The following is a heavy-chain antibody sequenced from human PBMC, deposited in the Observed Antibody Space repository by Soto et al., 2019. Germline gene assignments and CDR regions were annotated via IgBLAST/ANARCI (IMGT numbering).Heavy chain of an antibody. V-gene: IGHV3-66*01. CDR3: ARGGTMALDY. Sequence: GSLRLSCAASGFTVSSNYMSWVRQAPGKGLEWVSVIYSGGSTYYADSVKGRFTISRGSSKNTLYLQMNSLRAGDTAVYYCARGGTMALDYWGQGTLVTVSS. CDR2: IYSGGST. J-gene: IGHJ4*02. D-gene: IGHD3-10*01. CDR1: GFTVSSNY.